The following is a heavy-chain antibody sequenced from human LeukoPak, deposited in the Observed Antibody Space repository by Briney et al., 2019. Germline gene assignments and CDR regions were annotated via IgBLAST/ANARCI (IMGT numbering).Heavy chain of an antibody. Sequence: GGSLRLSCAASGFTFSSSTMNWVRQAPGKRLEWVSYITSSSTIYYADSVQGRFTISRDNAHNSLYLQMNSLRDEDTAVYYCATTVGATTSYFDYWGQGTLVTVSS. CDR3: ATTVGATTSYFDY. CDR1: GFTFSSST. CDR2: ITSSSTI. D-gene: IGHD1-26*01. J-gene: IGHJ4*02. V-gene: IGHV3-48*02.